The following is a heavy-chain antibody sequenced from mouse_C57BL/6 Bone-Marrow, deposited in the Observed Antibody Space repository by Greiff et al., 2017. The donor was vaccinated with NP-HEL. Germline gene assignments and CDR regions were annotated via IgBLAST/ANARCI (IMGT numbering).Heavy chain of an antibody. J-gene: IGHJ3*01. V-gene: IGHV14-4*01. CDR3: TTRRGFAY. CDR2: IDPENGDT. Sequence: VQLQQSGAELVRPGASVKLSCTASGFNIKDDYMHWVKQRPEQGLEWIGWIDPENGDTEYASKFQGKATIPADTSSNTAYLQLSSRTSEDTAVYYCTTRRGFAYWGQGTLVTVSA. CDR1: GFNIKDDY.